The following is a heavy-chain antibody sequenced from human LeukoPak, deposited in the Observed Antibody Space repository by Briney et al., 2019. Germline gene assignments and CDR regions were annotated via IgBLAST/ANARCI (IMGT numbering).Heavy chain of an antibody. CDR1: GYTFTGYY. CDR2: INPNSGGT. D-gene: IGHD2-2*01. CDR3: ASNVVVPAAPFDY. V-gene: IGHV1-2*02. Sequence: ASVKVSCKASGYTFTGYYMHWLRQAPGQGLEWMGWINPNSGGTNYAQKFQGRVTMTRDTSISTAYMELSRLRSDDTAVYYCASNVVVPAAPFDYWGQGTLVTVSS. J-gene: IGHJ4*02.